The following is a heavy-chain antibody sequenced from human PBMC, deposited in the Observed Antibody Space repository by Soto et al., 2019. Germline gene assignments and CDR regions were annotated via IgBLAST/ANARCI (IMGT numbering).Heavy chain of an antibody. D-gene: IGHD1-1*01. CDR2: SSNSGTFS. CDR3: ARSGDNYNRLDY. J-gene: IGHJ4*02. V-gene: IGHV3-11*06. Sequence: GGSLRLSCAVSGLTVSTNYMGWVRQAPGKGLEWISYSSNSGTFSRYADSVKGRFSISRDNTRNLLYLQMNSLRAEDTAVYYCARSGDNYNRLDYWGQGTPVTVSS. CDR1: GLTVSTNY.